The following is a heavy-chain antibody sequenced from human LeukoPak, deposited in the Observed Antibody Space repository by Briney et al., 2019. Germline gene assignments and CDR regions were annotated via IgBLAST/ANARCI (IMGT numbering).Heavy chain of an antibody. J-gene: IGHJ5*02. V-gene: IGHV4-39*02. D-gene: IGHD1-14*01. Sequence: SETLSLTCTVSGDSINGYYWSWIRQPPGKGLEWIGSIYYSGSTYYNPSLKGRVTISVATSKKHFSLNLRSVTDAATAVYYWASLTIATGGWLDPWGQGTLVTVSS. CDR3: ASLTIATGGWLDP. CDR2: IYYSGST. CDR1: GDSINGYY.